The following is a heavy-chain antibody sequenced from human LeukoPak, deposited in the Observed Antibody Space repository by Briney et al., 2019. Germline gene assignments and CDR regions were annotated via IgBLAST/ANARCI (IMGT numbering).Heavy chain of an antibody. V-gene: IGHV4-59*08. CDR2: IYDSGSS. CDR1: GGSISSYY. D-gene: IGHD3-22*01. J-gene: IGHJ3*02. CDR3: ARHRSGGMIGPDAFDI. Sequence: SETLSLTCTVSGGSISSYYWSWIRQPPGKGLEWIGYIYDSGSSNYNPSLKSRVTISVDTSKNQFSLKLSSVTAADTAVYYCARHRSGGMIGPDAFDIWGQGTMVTVSS.